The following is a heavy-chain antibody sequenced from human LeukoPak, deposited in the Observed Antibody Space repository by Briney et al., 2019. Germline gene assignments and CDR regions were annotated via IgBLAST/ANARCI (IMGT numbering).Heavy chain of an antibody. CDR2: ISSSSSYI. CDR1: GFTFSSYS. V-gene: IGHV3-21*01. CDR3: ARAGPNWNYVGY. Sequence: GGSVRLSCAASGFTFSSYSMNWVRQAPGKGLEWVSSISSSSSYIYYADSVKGRFTISRDNAKNSLYLQMNSLRAEDTAVYYCARAGPNWNYVGYWGQGTLVTVSS. J-gene: IGHJ4*02. D-gene: IGHD1-7*01.